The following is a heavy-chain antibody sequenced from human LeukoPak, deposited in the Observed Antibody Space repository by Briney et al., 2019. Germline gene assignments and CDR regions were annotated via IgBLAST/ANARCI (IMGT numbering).Heavy chain of an antibody. CDR2: VSSSGTP. Sequence: SETLSLTCTVSGVPLSGYYYWTWIGQPAGKGLEWIGRVSSSGTPEYNPSLKNRVAISVNPSESRSFLTVTSVTAADTAVYYCARSSDYGDYEYFLHWGQGTLVTVAS. J-gene: IGHJ1*01. D-gene: IGHD4-17*01. CDR3: ARSSDYGDYEYFLH. CDR1: GVPLSGYYY. V-gene: IGHV4-4*07.